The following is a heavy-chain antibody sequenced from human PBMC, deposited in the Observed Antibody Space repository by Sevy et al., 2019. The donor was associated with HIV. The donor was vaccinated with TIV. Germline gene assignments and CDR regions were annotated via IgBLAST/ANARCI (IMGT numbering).Heavy chain of an antibody. Sequence: GGSLRLSCAASGFTFSSYGMHWVRQAPGKGLEWVAFIRYDGSNKYYADSVKGRFTISRDNSKNTLYLQMNSLRAEDTAVYYCAKEVGYYDYIWGSYRPYYYGMDVWGQWTTVTVSS. CDR3: AKEVGYYDYIWGSYRPYYYGMDV. J-gene: IGHJ6*02. V-gene: IGHV3-30*02. D-gene: IGHD3-16*02. CDR2: IRYDGSNK. CDR1: GFTFSSYG.